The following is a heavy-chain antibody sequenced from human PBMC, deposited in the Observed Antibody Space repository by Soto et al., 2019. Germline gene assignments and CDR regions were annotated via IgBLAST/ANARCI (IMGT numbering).Heavy chain of an antibody. CDR2: IYYSGST. Sequence: PSETLSLTCTVSGGSISSYYWSWIRQPPGKGLEWIGYIYYSGSTNYNPSLKSRVTISVDTSKNQFSLKLSSVTAADTAVYYCARLSGYSSSALDYWGQGTLVTVSS. V-gene: IGHV4-59*01. D-gene: IGHD6-6*01. CDR3: ARLSGYSSSALDY. J-gene: IGHJ4*02. CDR1: GGSISSYY.